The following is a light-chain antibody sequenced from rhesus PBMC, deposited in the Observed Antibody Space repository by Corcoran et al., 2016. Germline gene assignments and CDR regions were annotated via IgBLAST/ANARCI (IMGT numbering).Light chain of an antibody. J-gene: IGKJ1*01. CDR2: YAN. CDR1: QGIGSD. V-gene: IGKV1-32*02. Sequence: DIQMSQSPSSLSASVGDSVTITCRATQGIGSDLNWYQQKPGTAPKLLVYYANNLPSGVPSRFSGSGSGTEFTLTISSLQPEDFATYSCQQGNSNPRTFGQGTKVEIK. CDR3: QQGNSNPRT.